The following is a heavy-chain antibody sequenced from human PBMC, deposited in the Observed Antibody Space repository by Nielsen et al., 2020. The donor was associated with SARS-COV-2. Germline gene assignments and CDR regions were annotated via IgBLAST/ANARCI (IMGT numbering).Heavy chain of an antibody. D-gene: IGHD5-18*01. CDR3: ARSLQLLSD. V-gene: IGHV1-2*06. J-gene: IGHJ4*02. CDR2: INPNTADT. CDR1: GYIFTAYY. Sequence: ASVKVSCKASGYIFTAYYIHWVRQAPGQGLEWMGRINPNTADTDYAQKFQGRVTMTSDTSTSTVYMELSSLRSEDTAVYYCARSLQLLSDWGQGTLVTVSS.